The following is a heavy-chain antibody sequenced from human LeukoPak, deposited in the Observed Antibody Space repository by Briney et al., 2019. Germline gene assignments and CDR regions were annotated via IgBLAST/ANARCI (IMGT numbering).Heavy chain of an antibody. CDR1: GYSFTSYW. D-gene: IGHD4-17*01. Sequence: GESLKISCKGSGYSFTSYWIGWVRQMPGKGLEWMGIIYPGDPDTRYSPSFQGQVTISADKSISTAYLQWSSLKASDTAMYYRARPFQDGDYEVDYWGQGTLVTVSS. J-gene: IGHJ4*02. CDR3: ARPFQDGDYEVDY. V-gene: IGHV5-51*01. CDR2: IYPGDPDT.